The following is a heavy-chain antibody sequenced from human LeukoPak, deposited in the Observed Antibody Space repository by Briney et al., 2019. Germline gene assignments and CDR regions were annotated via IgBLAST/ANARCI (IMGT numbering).Heavy chain of an antibody. CDR2: INTDTGNP. V-gene: IGHV7-4-1*02. CDR1: GYTFTDFA. J-gene: IGHJ4*02. D-gene: IGHD2-2*01. CDR3: ARGGGRYCDSVSCYSAYYFDY. Sequence: ASVKVSCKSSGYTFTDFAINWVRQAPGQGLEWMGWINTDTGNPTYAQGFTGRFVLSLDTSVSTAYPQISSLKAEDTAVYYCARGGGRYCDSVSCYSAYYFDYWGQGTLVTVSS.